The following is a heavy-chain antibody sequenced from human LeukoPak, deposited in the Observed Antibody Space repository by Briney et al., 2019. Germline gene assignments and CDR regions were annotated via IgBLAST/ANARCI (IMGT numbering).Heavy chain of an antibody. V-gene: IGHV1-8*01. CDR3: ARGGFPSAS. D-gene: IGHD2-2*01. Sequence: ASVKVSCKASGYTFTSYEINWVRQATGQGLGWMGWMNPNTGNTGYAQNFQGRVTMTSDTSITTAYMELSSLRSEDTAVYYCARGGFPSASWGQGTLVTVSS. CDR2: MNPNTGNT. J-gene: IGHJ4*02. CDR1: GYTFTSYE.